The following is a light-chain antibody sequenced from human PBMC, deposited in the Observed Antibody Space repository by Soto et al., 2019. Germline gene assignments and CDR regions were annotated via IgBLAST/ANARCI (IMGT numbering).Light chain of an antibody. CDR1: SRDVGGYNS. V-gene: IGLV2-14*01. CDR3: SSYTSGSALYV. CDR2: EVT. J-gene: IGLJ1*01. Sequence: QSVLTQPASVSGSPGQSITISCTGTSRDVGGYNSVSWYQQHPGKAPKLMIYEVTNRPSGVSNRFSGSKSGNKASLTISGLQAEDEADSYCSSYTSGSALYVFGTGTKVTVL.